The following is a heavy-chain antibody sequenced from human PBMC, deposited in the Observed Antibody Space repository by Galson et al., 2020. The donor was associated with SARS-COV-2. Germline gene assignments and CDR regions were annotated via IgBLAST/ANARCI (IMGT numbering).Heavy chain of an antibody. D-gene: IGHD1-26*01. CDR1: GFTFSDHY. CDR3: AREWGLPGYYYGMDV. V-gene: IGHV3-72*01. J-gene: IGHJ6*02. CDR2: TRNKTNNYTT. Sequence: TGGSLRLSCAASGFTFSDHYMDWVRQAPGKGLEWVGRTRNKTNNYTTEYAASVKGRFTISRDDSKNSLYLQMNSLKIEDTAMYYCAREWGLPGYYYGMDVWGQGTTVIVSS.